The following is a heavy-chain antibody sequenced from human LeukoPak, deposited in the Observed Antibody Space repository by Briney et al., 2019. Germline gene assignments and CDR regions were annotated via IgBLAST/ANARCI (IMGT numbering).Heavy chain of an antibody. D-gene: IGHD2-15*01. J-gene: IGHJ4*02. CDR3: ASRYCSGGDCYLSFDH. CDR1: GFTFSSFA. CDR2: VSDSDENT. Sequence: GGSLRLSCAASGFTFSSFAMSWVRQAPGKGLEWVSSVSDSDENTYYADSVKGRFTISRDNAKDSLYLQMNSLRVEDTAVYYCASRYCSGGDCYLSFDHWGQGTLVTVSS. V-gene: IGHV3-23*01.